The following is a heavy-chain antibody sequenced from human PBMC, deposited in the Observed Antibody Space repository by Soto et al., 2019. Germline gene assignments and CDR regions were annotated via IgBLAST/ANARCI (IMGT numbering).Heavy chain of an antibody. Sequence: SETLSLTCTVSGDSISSSNYYWGWIRQPPGKGLEWIGSIYYSGNTYYNVSLKSRVTISVDTSKNQFSLNLSSVTATDTATYYCARQPATTETYYYGMDVWGQGTTVTVYS. J-gene: IGHJ6*02. D-gene: IGHD4-4*01. V-gene: IGHV4-39*01. CDR1: GDSISSSNYY. CDR2: IYYSGNT. CDR3: ARQPATTETYYYGMDV.